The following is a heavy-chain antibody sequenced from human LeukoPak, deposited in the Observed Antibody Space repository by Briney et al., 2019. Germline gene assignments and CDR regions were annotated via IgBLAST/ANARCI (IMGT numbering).Heavy chain of an antibody. D-gene: IGHD2-15*01. V-gene: IGHV4-4*02. CDR1: GGSISSSNW. J-gene: IGHJ4*02. CDR3: ARVPIVVVVAATLPEYYFDY. CDR2: IYHSGST. Sequence: PSGTLSLTCAVSGGSISSSNWRSWVRQPPGKGLEWIGEIYHSGSTNYNPSLKSRVTISVDKSKNQFSLKLSSVTAADTAVYYCARVPIVVVVAATLPEYYFDYWGQGTLVTVSS.